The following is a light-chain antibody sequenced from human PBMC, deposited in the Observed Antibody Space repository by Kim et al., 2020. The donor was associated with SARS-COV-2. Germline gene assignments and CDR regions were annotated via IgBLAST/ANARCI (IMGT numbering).Light chain of an antibody. J-gene: IGKJ1*01. CDR1: QGIRND. CDR3: QQTYSASRT. V-gene: IGKV1-39*01. Sequence: DIQMTQSPSSLSASVGDRVTITCRASQGIRNDLGWYQQKPGKAPKRLIYAASSLRSGVPSRFTGSGSETDFTLTISSLQPEDFATYYCQQTYSASRTFGQGTKVDIK. CDR2: AAS.